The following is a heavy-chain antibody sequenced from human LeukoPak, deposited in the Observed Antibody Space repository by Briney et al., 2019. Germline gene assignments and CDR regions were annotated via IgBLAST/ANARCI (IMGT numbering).Heavy chain of an antibody. J-gene: IGHJ5*02. CDR3: ARQERYDSSGYYYNNWFDP. Sequence: SETLSLTCTASGGSISSYSWSWIRQPPGKGLEWIGYIYYSGSTNYNPYLKSRVPISVDTSKNQFSLKLSSVTAADTAVYYCARQERYDSSGYYYNNWFDPWGQGTLATVSS. D-gene: IGHD3-22*01. V-gene: IGHV4-59*08. CDR1: GGSISSYS. CDR2: IYYSGST.